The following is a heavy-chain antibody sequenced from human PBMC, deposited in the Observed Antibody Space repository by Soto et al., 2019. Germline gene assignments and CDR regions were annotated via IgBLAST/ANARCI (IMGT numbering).Heavy chain of an antibody. CDR3: ARVRNTMPNW. V-gene: IGHV4-34*01. CDR1: GGSFSGYY. D-gene: IGHD1-1*01. Sequence: QVQLQQWGAGLLKPSETLSLTCAVYGGSFSGYYWSWIRQPPGKGLEWIGEINHSGSTNYNPSLKSRVTISVDTSKSQFSLKLSSVTAADTAVYYCARVRNTMPNWWGQGTLVTVSS. CDR2: INHSGST. J-gene: IGHJ4*02.